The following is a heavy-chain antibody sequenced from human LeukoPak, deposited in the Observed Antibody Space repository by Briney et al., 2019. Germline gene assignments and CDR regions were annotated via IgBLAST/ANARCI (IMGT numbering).Heavy chain of an antibody. CDR2: INPSGGST. D-gene: IGHD5-18*01. Sequence: ASVKVSCKASGGTFSSYAISWVRQAPGQGLEWMGIINPSGGSTSYAQKFQGRVTMTRDTSTSTVYMELSSLRSEDTAVYYCASAPPWIQLWLSDWGQGTLVTVSS. CDR3: ASAPPWIQLWLSD. CDR1: GGTFSSYA. J-gene: IGHJ4*02. V-gene: IGHV1-46*01.